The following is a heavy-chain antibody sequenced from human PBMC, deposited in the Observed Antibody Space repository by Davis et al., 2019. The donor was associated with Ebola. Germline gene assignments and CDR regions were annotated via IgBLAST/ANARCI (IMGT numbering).Heavy chain of an antibody. Sequence: PGGSLRLSCAASGFTFSSYGMHWVRQAPGKGLEWVAVISYDGSNKYYADSVKGRFTISRDNSKNTLYLQMNSLRAEDTAVYYCAKDWIHSSSSSNWGQGTLVTVSS. D-gene: IGHD6-6*01. CDR3: AKDWIHSSSSSN. J-gene: IGHJ4*02. CDR2: ISYDGSNK. V-gene: IGHV3-30*18. CDR1: GFTFSSYG.